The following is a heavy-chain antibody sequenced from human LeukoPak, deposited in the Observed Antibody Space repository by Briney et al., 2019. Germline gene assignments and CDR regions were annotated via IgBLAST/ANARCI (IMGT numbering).Heavy chain of an antibody. Sequence: PGGSLRLSCAASGFTFSHYAMHWVRRPPGKGLEWVTFVSAEGDRRYYADSVKGRFTISRDDSKSSLYLQMNSLRGEDTAVYYCATDGQSSGWYGFDYWGQGTLVTVSS. J-gene: IGHJ4*02. V-gene: IGHV3-30*07. D-gene: IGHD6-19*01. CDR2: VSAEGDRR. CDR1: GFTFSHYA. CDR3: ATDGQSSGWYGFDY.